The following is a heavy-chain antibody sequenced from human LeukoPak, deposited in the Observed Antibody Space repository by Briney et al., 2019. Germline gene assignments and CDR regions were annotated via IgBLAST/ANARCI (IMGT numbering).Heavy chain of an antibody. Sequence: SGTLSLTCTVSGGSISSGDYYWSWIRQPPGKGLEWIGYIYYSGSTYYNPSLKSRVTISVDTSKNQFSLKLSSVTAADTAVYYCARVGWLQLGGGFDYWGQGTLVTVSS. J-gene: IGHJ4*02. CDR3: ARVGWLQLGGGFDY. CDR1: GGSISSGDYY. D-gene: IGHD5-24*01. CDR2: IYYSGST. V-gene: IGHV4-30-4*01.